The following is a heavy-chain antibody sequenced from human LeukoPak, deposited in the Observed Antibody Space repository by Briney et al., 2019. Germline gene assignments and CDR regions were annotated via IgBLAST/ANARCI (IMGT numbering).Heavy chain of an antibody. D-gene: IGHD3-9*01. J-gene: IGHJ4*02. CDR3: ARDRSDRYFDWSIDY. CDR2: ISYDGSNK. CDR1: GFTFSSYA. V-gene: IGHV3-30*04. Sequence: PGGSLRLSCAASGFTFSSYAMHWVRQAPGKGLEWVAVISYDGSNKYYADSVKGRFTISRDNSKNTLYLQMNSLRAEDTAAYYRARDRSDRYFDWSIDYWGQGTLVTVSS.